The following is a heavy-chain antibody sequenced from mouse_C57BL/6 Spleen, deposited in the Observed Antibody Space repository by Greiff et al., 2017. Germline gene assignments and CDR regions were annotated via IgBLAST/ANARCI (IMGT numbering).Heavy chain of an antibody. V-gene: IGHV1-59*01. J-gene: IGHJ3*01. D-gene: IGHD2-3*01. Sequence: VQLQQPGAELVRPGTSVKLSCKASGYTFTSYWMHWVKQRPGQGLEWIGVIDPSDSYTNYNQKFKGKATFTVDTSSSTAYMQLSSLTSEDSAVYYCARGGYYEGFAYWGQGTLVTVSA. CDR1: GYTFTSYW. CDR2: IDPSDSYT. CDR3: ARGGYYEGFAY.